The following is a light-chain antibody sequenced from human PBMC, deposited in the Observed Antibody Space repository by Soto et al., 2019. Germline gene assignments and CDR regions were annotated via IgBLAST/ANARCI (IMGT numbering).Light chain of an antibody. Sequence: QSVLTQPASVSGSPGQSITIYCTGTSSDIGGYDFVSWYQQDPGKAPKVKIYEVSNRPSGVSYRFSGSKSGNTASLTISGLQAEDEGVYYCSSYASGSTPVVFGGGTKLTVL. V-gene: IGLV2-14*01. J-gene: IGLJ2*01. CDR1: SSDIGGYDF. CDR3: SSYASGSTPVV. CDR2: EVS.